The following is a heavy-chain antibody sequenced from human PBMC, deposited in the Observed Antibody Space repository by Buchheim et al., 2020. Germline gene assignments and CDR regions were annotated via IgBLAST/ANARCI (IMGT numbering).Heavy chain of an antibody. CDR3: AREYGDESLRR. J-gene: IGHJ1*01. CDR2: INTRTGSP. Sequence: QVQLVQSGSELKKPGASVKVSCKASGYSFTTYAIQWVRQAPGQSLEWMGWINTRTGSPTYAQDFTGRFVFSLDTSVRTAYLQISSLKAEDTAVYFCAREYGDESLRRWGQGTL. CDR1: GYSFTTYA. V-gene: IGHV7-4-1*02. D-gene: IGHD2-21*02.